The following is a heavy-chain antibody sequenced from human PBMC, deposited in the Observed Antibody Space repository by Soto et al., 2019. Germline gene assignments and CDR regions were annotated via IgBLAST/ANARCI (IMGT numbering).Heavy chain of an antibody. CDR1: GYTFTSYG. J-gene: IGHJ4*02. D-gene: IGHD1-26*01. V-gene: IGHV1-18*01. Sequence: GASVKVSCKASGYTFTSYGISWVRQAPGQGLEWMGWISAYNGNTNYAQKLQGRVTMTTDTSTCTAYKELRSLRSDDTAVYYCARVGATRYFDYWGQGTLGTVPS. CDR2: ISAYNGNT. CDR3: ARVGATRYFDY.